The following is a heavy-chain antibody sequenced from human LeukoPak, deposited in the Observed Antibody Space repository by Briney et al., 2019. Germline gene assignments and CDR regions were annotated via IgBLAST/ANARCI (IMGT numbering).Heavy chain of an antibody. D-gene: IGHD6-19*01. Sequence: GGSLRLSCAASGFTFSSYAMSWVRQAPGKGLEWVSAISGSGGSTYYADSVKGRFTISRDNAKNSLYLQMNSLRAEDTAVYYCAREQWLNWFDPWGQGTLVTVSS. J-gene: IGHJ5*02. CDR1: GFTFSSYA. CDR2: ISGSGGST. CDR3: AREQWLNWFDP. V-gene: IGHV3-23*01.